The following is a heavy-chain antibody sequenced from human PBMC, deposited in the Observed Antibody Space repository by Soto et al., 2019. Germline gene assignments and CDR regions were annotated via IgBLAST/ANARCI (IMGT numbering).Heavy chain of an antibody. J-gene: IGHJ4*02. CDR2: ISGSGDRT. CDR1: GFIFSNYG. V-gene: IGHV3-23*01. CDR3: ATTQGYIAAFDL. Sequence: PGGSLRLSCAASGFIFSNYGMSWDRQAPGKGLEWVSSISGSGDRTHNADYGRGRFTISRDDSRNTLNQQMNRLRDEDTTKYFCATTQGYIAAFDLWGQGTLVTVSS. D-gene: IGHD5-18*01.